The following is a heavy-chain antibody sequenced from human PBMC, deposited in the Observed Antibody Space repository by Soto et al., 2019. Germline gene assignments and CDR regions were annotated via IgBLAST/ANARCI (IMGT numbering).Heavy chain of an antibody. V-gene: IGHV1-69*06. Sequence: QGQLVQSGAEVKKPGSSVKVSCRASGATFTNSVITWVRKGPGQGLEFMGGIIPLLGTVDYAENFQGRVTLXXXXXTNTVYLEMRSLRYDDTAVYYCARSGLRRPHNPYRFFGLDVWGHGTTVSV. CDR1: GATFTNSV. J-gene: IGHJ6*02. CDR3: ARSGLRRPHNPYRFFGLDV. CDR2: IIPLLGTV. D-gene: IGHD3-16*01.